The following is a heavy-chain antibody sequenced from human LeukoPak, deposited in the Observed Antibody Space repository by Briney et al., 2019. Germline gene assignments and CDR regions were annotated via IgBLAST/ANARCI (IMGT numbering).Heavy chain of an antibody. CDR2: IYYSGST. CDR1: GGSISSYY. J-gene: IGHJ4*02. CDR3: AKDTNQYRNFGC. V-gene: IGHV4-59*01. D-gene: IGHD1-14*01. Sequence: MASETLSLTCTVSGGSISSYYWSWIRQPPGKGLEWIGYIYYSGSTNYNPSLKSRVTISVDTSKNQFSLKLSSVTAADTAVYYCAKDTNQYRNFGCWGQGTLVTVSS.